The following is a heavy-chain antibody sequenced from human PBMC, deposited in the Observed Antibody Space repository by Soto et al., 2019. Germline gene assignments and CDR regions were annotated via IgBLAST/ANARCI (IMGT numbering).Heavy chain of an antibody. CDR1: GFTFSGSW. V-gene: IGHV3-7*01. Sequence: DVQLVESGGGLVQPGGSRRLSCAASGFTFSGSWMSWVRQAPGKGLEFVANIKEDGSVKNYVDSVKGRFTISRDNAKNSVYLQMNSLRDEDTAVYYCARDPGYSSFDHWGQGTLVTVSS. CDR2: IKEDGSVK. J-gene: IGHJ4*02. CDR3: ARDPGYSSFDH. D-gene: IGHD5-12*01.